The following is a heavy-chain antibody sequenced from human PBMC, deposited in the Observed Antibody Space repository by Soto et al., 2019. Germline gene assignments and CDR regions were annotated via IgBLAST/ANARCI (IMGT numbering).Heavy chain of an antibody. J-gene: IGHJ6*02. CDR3: AGRRQVINDYYGLAD. V-gene: IGHV3-13*01. D-gene: IGHD2-21*01. Sequence: EVQLVESGGGLVQPGGSLRLSCAASGFTFSNYEMHWVRQVTGKGLEWVSGIGTAGDTKYVGSVKGRFTISRDNAKNSLYLQMNSLRAEDTAVYYCAGRRQVINDYYGLADWGQGTTAIVSS. CDR2: IGTAGDT. CDR1: GFTFSNYE.